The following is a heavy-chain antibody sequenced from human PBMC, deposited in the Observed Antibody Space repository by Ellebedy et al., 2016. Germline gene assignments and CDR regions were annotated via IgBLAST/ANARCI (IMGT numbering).Heavy chain of an antibody. CDR3: ARDWGGDMSTGVFDQ. CDR1: GFRFSTYA. CDR2: ITFDGSYE. D-gene: IGHD3-10*01. V-gene: IGHV3-30*04. J-gene: IGHJ4*02. Sequence: GESLKISXAASGFRFSTYAMHWVRQAPGKGLEWVAFITFDGSYEYYADSVKGRFTISRDNSKNILSLQMYSLTPDDTALYYCARDWGGDMSTGVFDQWGQGTLVTVSS.